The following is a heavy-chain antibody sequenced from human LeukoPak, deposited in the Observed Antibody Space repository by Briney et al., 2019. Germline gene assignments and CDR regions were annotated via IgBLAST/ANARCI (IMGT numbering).Heavy chain of an antibody. CDR2: IIPIFDTT. D-gene: IGHD3-10*01. Sequence: ASVKVSCKASGGIFSTYAISWVRQAPGQGLEWMGGIIPIFDTTAYAQKFQGRVTMTRNTSISTAYMELSSLRSEDTAVYYCARVLWFGESDYWGQGTLVTVSS. V-gene: IGHV1-69*05. J-gene: IGHJ4*02. CDR1: GGIFSTYA. CDR3: ARVLWFGESDY.